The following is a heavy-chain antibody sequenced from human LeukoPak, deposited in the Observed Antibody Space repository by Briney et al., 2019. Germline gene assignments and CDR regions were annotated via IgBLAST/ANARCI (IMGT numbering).Heavy chain of an antibody. V-gene: IGHV3-23*01. CDR3: AKDKCGAYCGGD. Sequence: GGSLRPSCAVSGFAFGSEAMSWVRQSPARGLEWVASISPGGGTTYYADYVKGRFTISRDNSKNSLFVQMNSLRAEDTAVYYCAKDKCGAYCGGDWGQGTLVTVSS. CDR2: ISPGGGTT. D-gene: IGHD2-21*01. J-gene: IGHJ4*02. CDR1: GFAFGSEA.